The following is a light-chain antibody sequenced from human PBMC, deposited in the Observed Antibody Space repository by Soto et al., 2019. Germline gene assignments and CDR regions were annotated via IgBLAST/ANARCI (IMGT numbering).Light chain of an antibody. V-gene: IGKV1-39*01. Sequence: DVRITQSPSSLSASVGDTSTITCRASRTINTYLNWFQQKPVEPPRLLIYGASTLHDGVPSRFSGSGSGADFTLTISGLQPEDFESYHCQQTYSEISFGGGTKVDIK. J-gene: IGKJ4*01. CDR3: QQTYSEIS. CDR2: GAS. CDR1: RTINTY.